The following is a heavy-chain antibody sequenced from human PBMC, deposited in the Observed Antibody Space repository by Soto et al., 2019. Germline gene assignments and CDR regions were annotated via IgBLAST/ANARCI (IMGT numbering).Heavy chain of an antibody. CDR3: AKDTAYCSGGSCYGFDN. Sequence: ASVKVSCKASGYTFTSYAMHWVRQAPGQRLEWMGWINAGNGNTKYSQKFQGRVTITSTTSASTAYMELSSLRSEDTAVYYCAKDTAYCSGGSCYGFDNWGKGTLVTVSS. CDR1: GYTFTSYA. V-gene: IGHV1-3*01. J-gene: IGHJ4*02. CDR2: INAGNGNT. D-gene: IGHD2-15*01.